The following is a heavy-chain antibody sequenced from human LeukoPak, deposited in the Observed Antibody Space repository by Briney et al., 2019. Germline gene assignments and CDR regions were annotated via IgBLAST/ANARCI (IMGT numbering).Heavy chain of an antibody. CDR1: GFTFSSYE. D-gene: IGHD3-10*01. J-gene: IGHJ3*02. Sequence: GGSLRLSCAASGFTFSSYEMNWVRQAPGKGLEWVSYISSSGSTIYYADSVKGRFTISRDNAKNSLYLQMNSQRAEDTAVYYCARARERLRGAFDIWGQGTMVTVSS. CDR3: ARARERLRGAFDI. V-gene: IGHV3-48*03. CDR2: ISSSGSTI.